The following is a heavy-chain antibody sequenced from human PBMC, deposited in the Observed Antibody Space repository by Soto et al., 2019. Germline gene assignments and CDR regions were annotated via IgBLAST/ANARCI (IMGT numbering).Heavy chain of an antibody. CDR1: GFTFSSYA. J-gene: IGHJ4*02. CDR3: AKDLYDSSGYYPYYFDY. Sequence: LRLSCAPSGFTFSSYAMSWVRQAPGKGLEWVSAISGSGGSTYYADSVKGRFTISRDNSKDTLYLQMNSLRAEDTAVYYCAKDLYDSSGYYPYYFDYWGQGTLVTVSS. CDR2: ISGSGGST. V-gene: IGHV3-23*01. D-gene: IGHD3-22*01.